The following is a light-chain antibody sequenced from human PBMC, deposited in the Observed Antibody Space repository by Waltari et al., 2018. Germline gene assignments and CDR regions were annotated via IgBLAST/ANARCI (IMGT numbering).Light chain of an antibody. CDR1: QGISSY. CDR3: LQHNSYPPT. CDR2: AAS. V-gene: IGKV1-17*01. Sequence: DIQMTQSPSSLSASVGDTVTITCRASQGISSYLNWFQQKPGKAPRLLISAASSLVSGVPSRFSGSGSGTEFTLTISSLQPEDFASYYCLQHNSYPPTFGQGTKVEIK. J-gene: IGKJ1*01.